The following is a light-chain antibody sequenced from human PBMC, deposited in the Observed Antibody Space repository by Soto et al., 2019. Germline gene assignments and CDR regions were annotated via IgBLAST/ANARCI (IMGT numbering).Light chain of an antibody. J-gene: IGLJ2*01. CDR1: SSDVGDYKY. CDR2: EVS. V-gene: IGLV2-8*01. Sequence: QSALTQPPSASGSPGQSVTISCTGTSSDVGDYKYVSWYQQQPGKAPKLIIYEVSKRPSGVPDRFSGSKSGNTASLTVSGLQAEDEADYYCSSYAGSNNVVFGGGTKVTVL. CDR3: SSYAGSNNVV.